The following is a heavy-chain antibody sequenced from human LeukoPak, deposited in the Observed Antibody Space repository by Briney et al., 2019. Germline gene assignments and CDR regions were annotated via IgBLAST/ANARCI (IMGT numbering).Heavy chain of an antibody. CDR2: INFDGSST. V-gene: IGHV3-74*01. J-gene: IGHJ4*02. CDR3: ARGYINYVDY. CDR1: GFTFSSYW. D-gene: IGHD5-24*01. Sequence: GGSLRLSCAASGFTFSSYWMHWVRQVPGKGLVWVSRINFDGSSTTYADSVKGRFTISRDNAKTTLYLQVNSLRAEDTAVYFCARGYINYVDYWGQGTLVTVSS.